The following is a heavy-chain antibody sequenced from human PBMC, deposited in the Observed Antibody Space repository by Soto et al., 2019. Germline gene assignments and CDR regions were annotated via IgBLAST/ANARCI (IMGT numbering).Heavy chain of an antibody. CDR3: AGGLVVDRLRFGFGY. J-gene: IGHJ4*02. V-gene: IGHV3-23*05. CDR1: GFTFSDYA. Sequence: EAQLLESGGALVQPGGSLRLSCAASGFTFSDYAMTWVRQAPGMGMEWVSGINNRGSYTYYADSVKGRFTIFRDNSKNTMYLQMNSLRAEDTAVYYCAGGLVVDRLRFGFGYWGQGTLVTVS. D-gene: IGHD6-19*01. CDR2: INNRGSYT.